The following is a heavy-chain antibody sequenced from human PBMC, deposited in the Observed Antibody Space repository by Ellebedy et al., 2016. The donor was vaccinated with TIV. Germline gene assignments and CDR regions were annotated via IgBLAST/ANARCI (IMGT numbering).Heavy chain of an antibody. V-gene: IGHV2-70*11. D-gene: IGHD6-19*01. J-gene: IGHJ3*02. CDR1: GFSLSTSGMC. CDR2: IDWDDDK. Sequence: SGPTLVKPTQTLTLTCTFSGFSLSTSGMCVSWIRQPPGKALEWLARIDWDDDKYYSTSLKTRLTISKDTSKNQVVLTMTNMDPVDTATYYCARIRLGIAVAGDAFDIWGQGTMVTVSS. CDR3: ARIRLGIAVAGDAFDI.